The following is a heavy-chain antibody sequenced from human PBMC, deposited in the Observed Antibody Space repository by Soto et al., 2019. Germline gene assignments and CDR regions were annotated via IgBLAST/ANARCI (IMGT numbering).Heavy chain of an antibody. CDR1: GYTFTSYG. V-gene: IGHV1-46*01. J-gene: IGHJ6*02. D-gene: IGHD3-3*01. CDR2: INPSGGST. Sequence: ASVKVSCKASGYTFTSYGISWVRQAPGQGLEWMGIINPSGGSTSYAQKFQGRVTMTRDTSTSTVYMELSSLRSEDTAVYYCAREGPVFGVVYYGMDVWGQGTTVTVSS. CDR3: AREGPVFGVVYYGMDV.